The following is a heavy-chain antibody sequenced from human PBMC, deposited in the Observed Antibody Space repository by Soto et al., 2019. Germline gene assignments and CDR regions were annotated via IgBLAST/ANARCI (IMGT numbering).Heavy chain of an antibody. Sequence: QVQLVQSGAEEKKPGASVKVSCKASGYTFTSYAMHWVRQAPGQRLEWMGWINAGNGNTKYSQKFQGRVTITRDTSASTAYMELSSLRSEDTAVYFCARGTVVTHFDYWGQGTLVTVSS. V-gene: IGHV1-3*05. CDR1: GYTFTSYA. CDR2: INAGNGNT. D-gene: IGHD2-15*01. J-gene: IGHJ4*02. CDR3: ARGTVVTHFDY.